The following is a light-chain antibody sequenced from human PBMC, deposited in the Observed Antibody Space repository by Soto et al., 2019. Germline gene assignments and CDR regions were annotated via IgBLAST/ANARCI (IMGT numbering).Light chain of an antibody. J-gene: IGLJ2*01. CDR3: AAWDDSLSGVV. CDR1: SSNIGSNY. Sequence: QSVLTQPPSASGTPGQRVTISCSGSSSNIGSNYVYWYQQLPGTAPKLLIYRNNQRPSGVPDRFSGSKSGTSASLAISGLRCEDEAEYYCAAWDDSLSGVVFGGGTKLTVL. CDR2: RNN. V-gene: IGLV1-47*01.